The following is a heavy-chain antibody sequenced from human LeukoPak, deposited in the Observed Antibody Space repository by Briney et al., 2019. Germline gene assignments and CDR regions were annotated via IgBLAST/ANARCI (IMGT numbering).Heavy chain of an antibody. V-gene: IGHV5-51*01. Sequence: GESLKISCKGSGYSFTNFWIGWVRQMPGKGLEWMGVINPRDSDTRYSPSFQGRVTISADKSIITAYLQWSSLKASDTAMYYCARGEYGYNYDFWGQGTLVTVSS. CDR3: ARGEYGYNYDF. D-gene: IGHD5-18*01. J-gene: IGHJ4*02. CDR1: GYSFTNFW. CDR2: INPRDSDT.